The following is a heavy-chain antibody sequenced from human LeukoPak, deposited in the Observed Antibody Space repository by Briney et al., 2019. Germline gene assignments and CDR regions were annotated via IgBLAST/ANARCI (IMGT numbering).Heavy chain of an antibody. J-gene: IGHJ4*02. CDR3: TTDQLLPLVRGVNKY. CDR1: GFTFSNAW. CDR2: IKSKTDGGTT. Sequence: GGSLRLSCAASGFTFSNAWMSWVRQAPGKGLEWVGRIKSKTDGGTTDYAAPVKGRFTISRDDSKNTLYLQMNSLKTEDTAVYYCTTDQLLPLVRGVNKYWGQGTLVTVSS. V-gene: IGHV3-15*01. D-gene: IGHD3-10*01.